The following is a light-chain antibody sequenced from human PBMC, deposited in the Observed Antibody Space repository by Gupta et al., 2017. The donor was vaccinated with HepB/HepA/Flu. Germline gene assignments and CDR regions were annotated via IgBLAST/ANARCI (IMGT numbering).Light chain of an antibody. CDR3: QQYQVWPSCI. CDR1: QNVNSH. CDR2: GSS. V-gene: IGKV3-15*01. Sequence: EIVMTQSPATLSVSPGERATFSCRASQNVNSHLAWYQQKHGQAPRLLIYGSSSRATGIPARFSGSGSGTEFNLTITRPQSEDFALYYCQQYQVWPSCIFGQGTKLEIK. J-gene: IGKJ2*02.